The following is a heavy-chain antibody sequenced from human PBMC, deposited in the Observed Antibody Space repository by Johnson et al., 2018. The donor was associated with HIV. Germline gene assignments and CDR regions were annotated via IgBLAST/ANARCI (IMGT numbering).Heavy chain of an antibody. V-gene: IGHV3-23*03. Sequence: VQLVESGGGVVRPGGSLRLSCAASGFTFDDYGMSWVRQAPGKGLEWVSVLYSGGSTYYADSVKGRFTISRDNSKNTVYLQMNSLRAEDTAVYYCAKSPDSSSWIDAFDIWGQGTMVTVSS. D-gene: IGHD6-13*01. CDR2: LYSGGST. CDR3: AKSPDSSSWIDAFDI. CDR1: GFTFDDYG. J-gene: IGHJ3*02.